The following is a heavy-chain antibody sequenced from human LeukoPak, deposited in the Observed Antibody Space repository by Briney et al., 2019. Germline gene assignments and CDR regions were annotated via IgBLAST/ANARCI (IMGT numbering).Heavy chain of an antibody. CDR2: IYYSGST. J-gene: IGHJ5*02. CDR3: ARDQVGYYDSINWFDP. Sequence: SQTLSLTCTVSSGSISSGDYYWSWIRQPPGKGLEWIGYIYYSGSTYYNPSLKSRVTISVDTSKNQFSLKLSSVTAADTAVYYCARDQVGYYDSINWFDPWGQGTLVTVSS. CDR1: SGSISSGDYY. V-gene: IGHV4-30-4*08. D-gene: IGHD3-3*01.